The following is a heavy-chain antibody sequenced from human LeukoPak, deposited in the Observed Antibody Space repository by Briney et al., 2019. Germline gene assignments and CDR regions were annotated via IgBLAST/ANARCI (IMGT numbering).Heavy chain of an antibody. V-gene: IGHV1-18*01. Sequence: ASVKVSCKASGYTFTSYGISWVRQAPGQGLEWMGWISAYNGNTNYAQKLQGRVTMTTDTSTSTAYMELRSLRSDDTAVYYCARDHYYDSSGYSFSYYYYGMDVWGQGTTVTVSS. D-gene: IGHD3-22*01. CDR2: ISAYNGNT. CDR1: GYTFTSYG. CDR3: ARDHYYDSSGYSFSYYYYGMDV. J-gene: IGHJ6*02.